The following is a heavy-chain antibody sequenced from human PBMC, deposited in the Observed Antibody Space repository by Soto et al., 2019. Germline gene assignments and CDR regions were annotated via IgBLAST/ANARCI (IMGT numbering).Heavy chain of an antibody. Sequence: EVQLVESGGGLVQPGGSLRLSCAASGFTFSSYWTSWVRQAPGKGLERVANIKQDGSEKYYVDSVKGRFTISRDNAKNSLYMQMNSLRAEDTAVYYCAREPVADAMIDYWGQGTLVTVSS. CDR1: GFTFSSYW. V-gene: IGHV3-7*01. D-gene: IGHD6-19*01. CDR3: AREPVADAMIDY. J-gene: IGHJ4*02. CDR2: IKQDGSEK.